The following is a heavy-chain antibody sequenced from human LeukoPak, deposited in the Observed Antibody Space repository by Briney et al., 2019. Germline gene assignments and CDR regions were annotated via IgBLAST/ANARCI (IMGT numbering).Heavy chain of an antibody. J-gene: IGHJ4*02. CDR1: GYTFTSYG. V-gene: IGHV1-2*02. CDR2: INPNSGGT. CDR3: ARWGVATIVDY. D-gene: IGHD5-12*01. Sequence: ASVKVSCKASGYTFTSYGISWVRQAPGQGLEWMGWINPNSGGTNYAQKFQGRVTMTRDTSISAAYMELSRLRSDDTAVYYCARWGVATIVDYWGQGTLVTVSS.